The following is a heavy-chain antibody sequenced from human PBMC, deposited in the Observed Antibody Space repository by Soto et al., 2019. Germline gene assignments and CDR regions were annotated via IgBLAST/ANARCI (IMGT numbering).Heavy chain of an antibody. CDR3: ARDRRQWLVRKPDAFDI. V-gene: IGHV4-59*01. D-gene: IGHD6-19*01. Sequence: TSETLSLTCTVSGGSISSYYWSWIRQPPGKGLEWIGYIYYSGSTNYNPSLKSRVTISVDTSKNQFSLKLSSVTAADTAVYYCARDRRQWLVRKPDAFDIWGQGTMVTVSS. CDR2: IYYSGST. J-gene: IGHJ3*02. CDR1: GGSISSYY.